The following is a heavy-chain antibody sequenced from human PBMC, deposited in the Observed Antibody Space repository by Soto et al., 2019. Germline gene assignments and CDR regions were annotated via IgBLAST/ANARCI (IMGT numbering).Heavy chain of an antibody. D-gene: IGHD3-10*01. CDR3: AKDWHYYGSGSYFLSKAPFGFFDY. V-gene: IGHV3-30*18. CDR2: ISYDGSNK. CDR1: GFTFSSYG. Sequence: GGSLRLSCAASGFTFSSYGMHWVRQAPGKGLEWVAVISYDGSNKYYADSVKGRFTISRDNSKNTLYLQMNSLRAEDTAVYYCAKDWHYYGSGSYFLSKAPFGFFDYWGQGTLVTVSS. J-gene: IGHJ4*02.